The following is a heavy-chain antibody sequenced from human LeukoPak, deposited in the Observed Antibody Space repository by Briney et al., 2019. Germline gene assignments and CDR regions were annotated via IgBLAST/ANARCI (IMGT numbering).Heavy chain of an antibody. V-gene: IGHV4-59*08. CDR2: IYNSGNN. Sequence: SETLSLTCTVSGGSISSDYWQWIRQPPGKGLEWVGYIYNSGNNHYNSSLKSRVTISIDTSKNQFSLKLASVTAADTAVYYCATRGYWGQGALVAVSS. CDR3: ATRGY. CDR1: GGSISSDY. J-gene: IGHJ4*02. D-gene: IGHD3-10*01.